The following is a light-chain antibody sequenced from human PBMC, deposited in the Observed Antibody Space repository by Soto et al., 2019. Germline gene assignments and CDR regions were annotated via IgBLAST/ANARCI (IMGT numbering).Light chain of an antibody. CDR3: QQRSNWPPT. CDR1: QSVSSY. V-gene: IGKV3-11*01. CDR2: DAS. Sequence: EIVLTQSPATLSLSPGERATHSCRASQSVSSYLAWYQQKPGQAPRLLIYDASNRATGIPARFSGSGSGTDFTLTISSLEPEDFAVYYCQQRSNWPPTFGPGTKVHIK. J-gene: IGKJ3*01.